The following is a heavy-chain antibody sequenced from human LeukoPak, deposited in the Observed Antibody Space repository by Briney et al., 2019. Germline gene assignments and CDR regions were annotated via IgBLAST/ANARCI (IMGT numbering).Heavy chain of an antibody. J-gene: IGHJ6*02. CDR1: GFTFSSYG. CDR3: AKSYYDFWSGWDYYYGMDV. Sequence: GRSLRLSCAASGFTFSSYGMHWVRQAPGKGLEWVAVISHDGSNKYYADSVKGRFTISRDNSKNTLYLQMNSLRAEDTAVYYCAKSYYDFWSGWDYYYGMDVLGQGTTVTVSS. D-gene: IGHD3-3*01. CDR2: ISHDGSNK. V-gene: IGHV3-30*18.